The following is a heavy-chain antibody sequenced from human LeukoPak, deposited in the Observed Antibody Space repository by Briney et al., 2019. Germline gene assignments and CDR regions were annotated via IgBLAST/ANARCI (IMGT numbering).Heavy chain of an antibody. Sequence: ASVKVSCKASGYTFTGYYMHWVRQAPGQGLEWMGWINPNSGGTHYAQKFQGRVTMTRDTSISTAYMELSRLRSDDTAVYYCARVCSSTSCYSRSIDYWGQGTLVTVSS. CDR2: INPNSGGT. CDR1: GYTFTGYY. CDR3: ARVCSSTSCYSRSIDY. V-gene: IGHV1-2*02. J-gene: IGHJ4*02. D-gene: IGHD2-2*01.